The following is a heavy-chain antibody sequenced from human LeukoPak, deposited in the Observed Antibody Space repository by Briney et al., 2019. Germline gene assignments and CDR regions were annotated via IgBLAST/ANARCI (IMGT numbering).Heavy chain of an antibody. CDR2: IYYSGST. Sequence: PSETLSLTCTVSGGSISSGGYYWSWIRQHPGKGLEWFGYIYYSGSTYYNPSLKSRVTISVDTSKNQFSLKLSSVTAADTAVYYCARRPRYCSSTSCFIFDYWGQGTLVTVSS. D-gene: IGHD2-2*01. J-gene: IGHJ4*02. V-gene: IGHV4-31*03. CDR1: GGSISSGGYY. CDR3: ARRPRYCSSTSCFIFDY.